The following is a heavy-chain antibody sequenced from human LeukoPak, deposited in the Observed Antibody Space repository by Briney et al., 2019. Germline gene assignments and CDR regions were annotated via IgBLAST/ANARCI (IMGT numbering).Heavy chain of an antibody. CDR3: ARGRTTVTTFPAFDI. CDR2: IYHSGST. V-gene: IGHV4-30-2*01. J-gene: IGHJ3*02. CDR1: GGSISSYS. Sequence: SETLSLTCTVSGGSISSYSWSWIRQPPGKGLEWIGYIYHSGSTYYNPSLKSRVTISVDRSKNQFSLKLSSVTAADTAVYYCARGRTTVTTFPAFDIWGQGTMVTVSS. D-gene: IGHD4-17*01.